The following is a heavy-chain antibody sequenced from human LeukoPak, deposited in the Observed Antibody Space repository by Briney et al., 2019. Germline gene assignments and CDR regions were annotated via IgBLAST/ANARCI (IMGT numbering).Heavy chain of an antibody. CDR1: GFTFSDYY. Sequence: PGGSLRLSCAASGFTFSDYYMSWIRQAPGKGLEWVSYISSSSTYTNYADSVKGRFTISRDNAKNSLYLQMNSLRAEDTAVYYCASQTDYGDYIGAFDIWGQGTMVTVSS. CDR2: ISSSSTYT. J-gene: IGHJ3*02. CDR3: ASQTDYGDYIGAFDI. V-gene: IGHV3-11*06. D-gene: IGHD4-17*01.